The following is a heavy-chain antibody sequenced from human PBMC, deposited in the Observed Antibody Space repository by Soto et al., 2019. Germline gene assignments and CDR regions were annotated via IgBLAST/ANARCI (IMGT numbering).Heavy chain of an antibody. V-gene: IGHV3-64D*06. D-gene: IGHD3-22*01. CDR1: GLKFSSSA. CDR2: LSTNGGST. Sequence: AGSLRQSCKHSGLKFSSSARRRVRQAPGKGLEYVSSLSTNGGSTHYADSVKGRFTISRDNSKNTQYLQMSSLRADDTAVYYCVKGEYYYDSSGYYPFDYWGQGT. CDR3: VKGEYYYDSSGYYPFDY. J-gene: IGHJ4*02.